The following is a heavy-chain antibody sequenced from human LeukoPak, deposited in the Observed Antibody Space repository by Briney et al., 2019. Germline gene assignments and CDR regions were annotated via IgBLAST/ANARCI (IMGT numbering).Heavy chain of an antibody. Sequence: SETLSPTCTVSGGSISSGGYYWSWIRQHPGKGLEWIGYIYYSGSTYYNPSLKSRVTISVDTSKNQFSLKLSSVTAADTAVYYCARDREVDYYYYMDVWGKGTTVTVSS. D-gene: IGHD1-26*01. CDR2: IYYSGST. CDR1: GGSISSGGYY. V-gene: IGHV4-31*03. J-gene: IGHJ6*03. CDR3: ARDREVDYYYYMDV.